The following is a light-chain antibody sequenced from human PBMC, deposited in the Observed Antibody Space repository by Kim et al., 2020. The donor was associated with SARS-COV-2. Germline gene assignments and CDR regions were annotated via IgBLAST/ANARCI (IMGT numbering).Light chain of an antibody. Sequence: QSVLTQPPSASGTPGQRVTIYCSGSSSNIGSNTVNWYQQLPGTAPKLLIYSNNQRPSGVPDRFSGSKSGTSASLAISGLQSEDEADYYCAAWDDSLMAVYVFGAGTQVTVL. CDR2: SNN. J-gene: IGLJ1*01. CDR1: SSNIGSNT. CDR3: AAWDDSLMAVYV. V-gene: IGLV1-44*01.